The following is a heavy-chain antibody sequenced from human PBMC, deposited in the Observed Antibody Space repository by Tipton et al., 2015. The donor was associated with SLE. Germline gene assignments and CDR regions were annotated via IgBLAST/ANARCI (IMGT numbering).Heavy chain of an antibody. D-gene: IGHD5-24*01. J-gene: IGHJ4*02. CDR1: GGSFSGYY. Sequence: TLSLTCAVYGGSFSGYYWNWIRQPPGKGREWSGEINHSGSPNYNPSLKSRVTISVDTSKNQFSLKLPSVTAADTAVYYCAIGRDGYNVDFWGQGTLVTVSS. CDR2: INHSGSP. CDR3: AIGRDGYNVDF. V-gene: IGHV4-34*01.